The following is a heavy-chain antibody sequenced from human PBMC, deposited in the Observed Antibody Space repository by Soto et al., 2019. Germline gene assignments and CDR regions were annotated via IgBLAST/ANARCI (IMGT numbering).Heavy chain of an antibody. CDR1: GFTFSSLW. CDR3: ATDLNWENF. V-gene: IGHV3-7*01. CDR2: ISPDGSQK. J-gene: IGHJ4*02. Sequence: EVHLVESGGGLVQPGESLRLSCAVSGFTFSSLWMTGVRQAPGKGLEFLANISPDGSQKYYVDSVKGRFTISRDNAENSLYLQMNSLRAEDTAVYSCATDLNWENFWGQGTLVTVSS. D-gene: IGHD1-26*01.